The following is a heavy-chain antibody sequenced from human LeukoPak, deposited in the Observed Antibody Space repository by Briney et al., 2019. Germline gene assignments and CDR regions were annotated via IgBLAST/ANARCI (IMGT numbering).Heavy chain of an antibody. CDR3: ASTRGPYTLRGVLDY. CDR2: ISYDGSNK. J-gene: IGHJ4*02. D-gene: IGHD3-10*01. CDR1: GFTFSSYA. Sequence: PGGSLRLSCAASGFTFSSYAMHWVRQAPGKGLEWVAVISYDGSNKYYADSVKGRFTISRDNSKNTLYLQMNSLRAEDTAVYYCASTRGPYTLRGVLDYWGQGTLVTVSS. V-gene: IGHV3-30*04.